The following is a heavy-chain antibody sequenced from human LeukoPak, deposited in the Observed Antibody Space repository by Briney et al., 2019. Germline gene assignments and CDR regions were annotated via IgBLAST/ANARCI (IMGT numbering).Heavy chain of an antibody. D-gene: IGHD2-2*01. Sequence: GGSLRLSCAASGFTVSSNYMSWVRQAPGKGLEWVSVIYSGGSTYYADSVKGRFTISRDNSKNTLYLQMNSLRAEDTALYYCARDPSINAFDIWGQGTTVTVSS. V-gene: IGHV3-53*01. CDR1: GFTVSSNY. CDR3: ARDPSINAFDI. CDR2: IYSGGST. J-gene: IGHJ3*02.